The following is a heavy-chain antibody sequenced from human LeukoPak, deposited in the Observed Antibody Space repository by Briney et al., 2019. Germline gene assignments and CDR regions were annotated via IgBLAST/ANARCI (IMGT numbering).Heavy chain of an antibody. CDR2: IYPGDCDS. D-gene: IGHD3-22*01. V-gene: IGHV5-51*01. J-gene: IGHJ5*02. CDR1: GYSFTSYW. CDR3: ARGSLYDSSGYYLTRPANWFDP. Sequence: GESLKISCKGSGYSFTSYWIGWVRQMPGRGLVWMGIIYPGDCDSRYCAAFQGQVTISADKSISTAYLQWSSLKASDTAMYYCARGSLYDSSGYYLTRPANWFDPWSQGTLVTVSS.